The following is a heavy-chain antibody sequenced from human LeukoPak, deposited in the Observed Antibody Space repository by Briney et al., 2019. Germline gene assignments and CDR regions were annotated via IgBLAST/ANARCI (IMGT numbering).Heavy chain of an antibody. J-gene: IGHJ5*02. CDR1: GYTFTSYW. D-gene: IGHD6-13*01. V-gene: IGHV5-51*01. CDR3: ARRIAAAGTRWFDP. CDR2: IYPADSDT. Sequence: GESLKISCKGSGYTFTSYWIGWVRQVPGKGLEWMGIIYPADSDTRYSPSFQGQVTISADKSISTAYLQWSSLKASDTAIYYCARRIAAAGTRWFDPWGQGTLVTVSS.